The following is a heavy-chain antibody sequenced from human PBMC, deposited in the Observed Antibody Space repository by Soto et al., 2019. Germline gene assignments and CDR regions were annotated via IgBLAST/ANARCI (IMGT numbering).Heavy chain of an antibody. Sequence: GGSLRLSCAASGFTFSSHAMSWVRQAPKKGLEWVSAISGSGGSTYYADSVKGRFTISRDNSKNTLYLQMNSLRAEDTALYYCAKVVAYYGSGSYHAYWGQGTLVTVSS. CDR1: GFTFSSHA. CDR3: AKVVAYYGSGSYHAY. CDR2: ISGSGGST. V-gene: IGHV3-23*01. D-gene: IGHD3-10*01. J-gene: IGHJ4*02.